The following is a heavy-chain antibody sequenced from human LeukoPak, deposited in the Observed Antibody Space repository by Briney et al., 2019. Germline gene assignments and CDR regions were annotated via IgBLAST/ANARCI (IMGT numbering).Heavy chain of an antibody. D-gene: IGHD3-22*01. CDR1: GFTFSSYS. CDR3: ARRQNYDTLPDY. CDR2: ISSSSSYI. J-gene: IGHJ4*02. Sequence: GGSLRLSCAASGFTFSSYSMNWVRQAPGKGLEWVSSISSSSSYIYYADSVKGRFTISRDNAKDSLYLQMNSLRAEDTAVYYCARRQNYDTLPDYWGQGTLVTVSS. V-gene: IGHV3-21*01.